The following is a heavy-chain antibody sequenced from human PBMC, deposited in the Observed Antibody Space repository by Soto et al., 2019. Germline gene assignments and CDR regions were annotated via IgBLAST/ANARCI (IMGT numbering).Heavy chain of an antibody. CDR1: GFIVSSNY. Sequence: EVQLVESGGGLIQPGGSLRLSCAASGFIVSSNYMSWVRQAPGKGLEWVSVIYRDGSTYYADSVKGRFTISRDNSKNTRCLQMNSLRAEDTAVYYCAGKYVDSGGGLAYWGQGTRVTVSS. CDR3: AGKYVDSGGGLAY. V-gene: IGHV3-53*01. J-gene: IGHJ4*02. D-gene: IGHD3-22*01. CDR2: IYRDGST.